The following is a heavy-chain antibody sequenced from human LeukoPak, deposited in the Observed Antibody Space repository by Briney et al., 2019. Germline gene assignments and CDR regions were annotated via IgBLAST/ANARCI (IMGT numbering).Heavy chain of an antibody. V-gene: IGHV3-74*01. D-gene: IGHD3-22*01. J-gene: IGHJ4*02. CDR2: INSDGSST. CDR1: GFTFSSYW. Sequence: GGSLRLSCAASGFTFSSYWMHWVRQAPGKGLVWVSRINSDGSSTSYADSVKGRFTISRDNAKNTLYLQMNSLRAEDTAVYYCATYYYYSSGYYGPVDYWGQGTLVTVSS. CDR3: ATYYYYSSGYYGPVDY.